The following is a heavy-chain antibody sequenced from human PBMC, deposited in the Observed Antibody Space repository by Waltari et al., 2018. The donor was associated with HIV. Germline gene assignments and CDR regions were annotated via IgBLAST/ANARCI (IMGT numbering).Heavy chain of an antibody. CDR2: ISAYKGNT. J-gene: IGHJ4*02. V-gene: IGHV1-18*01. Sequence: QVHLVQSGAEVKKPGASVKVSCKASGYTFTNIGLAWVRQAPGQGFEWMGWISAYKGNTNYAQNLQVRVTMTTDTSTSTAYMELRSRRSDDTALYYCGGTYYESGGRELDYWGQGTLVTVSS. D-gene: IGHD3-22*01. CDR1: GYTFTNIG. CDR3: GGTYYESGGRELDY.